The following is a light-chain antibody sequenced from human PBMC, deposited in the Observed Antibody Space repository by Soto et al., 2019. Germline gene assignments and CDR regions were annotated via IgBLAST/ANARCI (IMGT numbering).Light chain of an antibody. V-gene: IGKV3-15*01. J-gene: IGKJ1*01. CDR2: GAS. CDR1: ESVSTN. CDR3: QQYSIWRT. Sequence: EIVMTQSPATLSLSPGERATLSCRASESVSTNLAWYQQKAGQASRLLIYGASTRATGIPARFSGSGSGTEFTLTISSLQSEDFAVYYCQQYSIWRTFGQGTKVEIK.